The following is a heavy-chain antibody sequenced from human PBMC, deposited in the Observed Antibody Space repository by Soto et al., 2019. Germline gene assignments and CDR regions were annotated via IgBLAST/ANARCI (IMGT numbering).Heavy chain of an antibody. J-gene: IGHJ6*02. CDR3: AASIFYYGMDV. CDR1: GYSFTSYW. Sequence: LGESLKISCKGSGYSFTSYWIGWVRQMPGKGLEWMGIIYPGDSDTKYNPSFQGQVTISADKSITTTYLRWTSLKASDTAIYYCAASIFYYGMDVWGQGTTVTV. CDR2: IYPGDSDT. V-gene: IGHV5-51*01.